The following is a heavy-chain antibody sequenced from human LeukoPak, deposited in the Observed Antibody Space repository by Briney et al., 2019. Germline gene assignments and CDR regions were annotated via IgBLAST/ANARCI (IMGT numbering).Heavy chain of an antibody. CDR2: IYYSGST. J-gene: IGHJ4*02. Sequence: KPSQTLFLTCTVSGGSISSGDYYWSWIRQPPGKGLEWIGYIYYSGSTYYNPSLKSRVTISVDTSKNQFSLKLSSVTAADTAVYYCASPHQREGSSGWWDYWGQGTLVTVSS. V-gene: IGHV4-30-4*01. D-gene: IGHD6-19*01. CDR1: GGSISSGDYY. CDR3: ASPHQREGSSGWWDY.